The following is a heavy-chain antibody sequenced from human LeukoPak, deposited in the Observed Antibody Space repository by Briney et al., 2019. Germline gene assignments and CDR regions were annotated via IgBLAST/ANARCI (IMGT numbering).Heavy chain of an antibody. CDR3: ARAERYLGGAFDI. D-gene: IGHD1-26*01. Sequence: QTGGSLRLSCAASGFTFSSYAMAWVRQAPGKGLEWVSTIGSSAGTTLYADSVKGRFTISRDNSKNTLYLQMNSLRAEDTAVYYCARAERYLGGAFDIWGQGTMVTVSS. V-gene: IGHV3-23*01. CDR2: IGSSAGTT. J-gene: IGHJ3*02. CDR1: GFTFSSYA.